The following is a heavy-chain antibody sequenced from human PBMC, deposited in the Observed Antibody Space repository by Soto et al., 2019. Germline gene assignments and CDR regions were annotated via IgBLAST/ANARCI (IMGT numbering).Heavy chain of an antibody. CDR1: GGSISGGGYY. V-gene: IGHV4-31*03. D-gene: IGHD2-2*01. CDR2: IYYSGST. J-gene: IGHJ6*02. CDR3: ARDXGYCSSTSCYRYYGMDV. Sequence: SETLSLTCTVSGGSISGGGYYWSWIRQHPGKGLEWIGYIYYSGSTYYNPSLKSRVTISVDTSKNQFSLKLSSVTAADTAVYYCARDXGYCSSTSCYRYYGMDVWGQGTTVTVSS.